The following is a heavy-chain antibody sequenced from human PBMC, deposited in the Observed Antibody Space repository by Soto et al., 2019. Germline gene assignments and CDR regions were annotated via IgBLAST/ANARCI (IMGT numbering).Heavy chain of an antibody. V-gene: IGHV1-8*01. Sequence: ASVKVSCKASGYTFTSYDINWVRQATGQGLEWMGWMNPNSGNTGYAQKFQGRVTMTRNTSISTAYMELSSLRSKETAVYYCARDSLRFLEWSPTIYYYYMDVWGKGTTVTVSS. CDR2: MNPNSGNT. CDR3: ARDSLRFLEWSPTIYYYYMDV. CDR1: GYTFTSYD. D-gene: IGHD3-3*01. J-gene: IGHJ6*03.